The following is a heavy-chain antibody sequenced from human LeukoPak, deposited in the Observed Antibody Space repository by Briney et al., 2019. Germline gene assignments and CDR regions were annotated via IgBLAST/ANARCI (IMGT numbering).Heavy chain of an antibody. CDR3: VKGDGNWGKYYFDY. D-gene: IGHD7-27*01. Sequence: GGSLRLSCAASGFTFSSYAVTWVRQAPGKGLEWVSGITGSGDTTFYADSVKGRFTISRDNSKNTLYLQMHSLRAEDTAVYYCVKGDGNWGKYYFDYWGQGTLVTVSS. CDR1: GFTFSSYA. CDR2: ITGSGDTT. J-gene: IGHJ4*02. V-gene: IGHV3-23*01.